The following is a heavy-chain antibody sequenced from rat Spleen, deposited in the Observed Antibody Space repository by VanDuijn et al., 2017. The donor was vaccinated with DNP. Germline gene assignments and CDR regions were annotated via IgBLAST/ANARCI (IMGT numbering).Heavy chain of an antibody. D-gene: IGHD1-1*01. V-gene: IGHV3-1*01. CDR1: GYSITGNY. CDR3: ARDHYSAPPFDY. Sequence: EVQLQESGPGLVKPSQSLSLTCSVTGYSITGNYWAWIRKFPGNKMEWIGHISYSGSTSYNPSLKSRISITRDTSKNQFFLQLNSVTTEDTATYYCARDHYSAPPFDYWGQGVMVTVSS. J-gene: IGHJ2*01. CDR2: ISYSGST.